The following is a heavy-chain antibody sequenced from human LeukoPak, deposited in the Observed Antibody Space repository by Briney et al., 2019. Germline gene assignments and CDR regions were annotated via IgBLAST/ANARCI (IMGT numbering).Heavy chain of an antibody. Sequence: GRSLRLSCAASGFTFSSYAMHWVRQAPGKGLEWVAVISYDGSNKYYADSVKGRFTISRDNSKNTLYLQMNSLRAEDTAVYYCARDSPAAGTGGYFDYWGQGTLVTVSS. CDR1: GFTFSSYA. D-gene: IGHD6-13*01. V-gene: IGHV3-30-3*01. J-gene: IGHJ4*02. CDR3: ARDSPAAGTGGYFDY. CDR2: ISYDGSNK.